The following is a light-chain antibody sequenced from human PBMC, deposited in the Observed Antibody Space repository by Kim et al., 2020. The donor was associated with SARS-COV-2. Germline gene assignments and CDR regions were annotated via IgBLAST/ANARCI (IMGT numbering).Light chain of an antibody. CDR3: QQYGNSPIT. V-gene: IGKV3-20*01. CDR2: GAS. J-gene: IGKJ5*01. CDR1: QSVSINI. Sequence: EIVLTQSPGTLSLSPGERVTLSCRASQSVSINILAWYHQKPGHAPMLLIYGASSSATGIPDRFSGSGAGTDFTLTISRREPEDYAVYYYQQYGNSPITFGQGTRLEIK.